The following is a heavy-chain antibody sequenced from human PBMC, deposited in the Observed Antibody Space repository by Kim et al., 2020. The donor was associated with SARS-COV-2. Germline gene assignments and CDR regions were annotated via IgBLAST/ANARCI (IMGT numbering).Heavy chain of an antibody. D-gene: IGHD3-3*01. J-gene: IGHJ4*02. V-gene: IGHV3-33*01. CDR2: IWYDGSNK. Sequence: GGSLRLSCAASGFTFSSYGMHWVRQAPGKGLEWVAVIWYDGSNKYYADSVKGRFTISRDNSKNTLYLQMNSLRAEDTAVYYCARGWYYDFWSGFDYWGQGTLVTVSS. CDR3: ARGWYYDFWSGFDY. CDR1: GFTFSSYG.